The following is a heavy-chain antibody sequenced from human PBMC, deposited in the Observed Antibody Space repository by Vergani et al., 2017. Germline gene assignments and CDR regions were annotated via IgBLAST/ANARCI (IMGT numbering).Heavy chain of an antibody. CDR1: GGTFSSYA. V-gene: IGHV1-69*12. D-gene: IGHD3-10*01. Sequence: QVQLVQSGAEVKKPGSSVKVSCKASGGTFSSYAISWVRQAPGQGLEWMGGIIPIFGTANYAQKFQGRVTITADESTSTAYMELSSLRSEDTAVYYCAGGSVTMVRGPYVRYYYGMDVWGQGTTVTVSS. CDR3: AGGSVTMVRGPYVRYYYGMDV. CDR2: IIPIFGTA. J-gene: IGHJ6*02.